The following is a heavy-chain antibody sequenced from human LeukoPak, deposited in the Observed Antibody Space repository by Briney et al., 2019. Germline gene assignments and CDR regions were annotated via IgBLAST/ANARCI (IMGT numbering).Heavy chain of an antibody. J-gene: IGHJ4*02. D-gene: IGHD2-15*01. CDR3: ARGGSVVVVAATQAGFDY. V-gene: IGHV3-7*01. CDR2: IKQDGSEK. Sequence: GGSLRLSCAASGFTFSSYSVSWVRQAPGKGLEWVTNIKQDGSEKYYVDSVKRRFTISRDNAKNSLYVQINSLRAEGEAVYYCARGGSVVVVAATQAGFDYWGQGTLVTVSS. CDR1: GFTFSSYS.